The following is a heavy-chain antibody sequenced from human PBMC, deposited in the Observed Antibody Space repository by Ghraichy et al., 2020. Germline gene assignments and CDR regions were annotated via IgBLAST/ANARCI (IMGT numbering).Heavy chain of an antibody. D-gene: IGHD3-22*01. Sequence: SETLSLTCTVSGGSISSSSYYWGWIRQPPGKGLEWIGSIYYSGSTYYNPSLKSRVTISVDTSKNQFSLKLSSVTAADTAVYYCARQKGASGYYDSSGYQNDYWGQGTLVTVSS. V-gene: IGHV4-39*01. CDR2: IYYSGST. CDR1: GGSISSSSYY. J-gene: IGHJ4*02. CDR3: ARQKGASGYYDSSGYQNDY.